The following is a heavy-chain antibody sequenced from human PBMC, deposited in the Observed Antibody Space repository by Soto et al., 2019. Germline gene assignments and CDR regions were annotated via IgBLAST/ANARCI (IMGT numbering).Heavy chain of an antibody. CDR2: INHSGST. V-gene: IGHV4-34*01. J-gene: IGHJ5*02. D-gene: IGHD6-13*01. CDR1: GGSFSDYY. CDR3: ARGQGIAAADWFDP. Sequence: LSLTCAVYGGSFSDYYWSWIRQPPGKGLEWIGEINHSGSTNYSPSLKSRVTISVDTSKNQFSLKLSSVTAADTAVYYCARGQGIAAADWFDPWGQGTLVTVSS.